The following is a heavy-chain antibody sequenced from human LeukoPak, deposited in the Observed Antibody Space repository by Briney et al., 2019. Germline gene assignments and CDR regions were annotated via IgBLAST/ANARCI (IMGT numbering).Heavy chain of an antibody. J-gene: IGHJ6*02. CDR1: GFTFDDYG. CDR2: INWNGGST. D-gene: IGHD3-9*01. Sequence: GGSLRLSCAASGFTFDDYGMSWVRQAPGKGLEWVSGINWNGGSTGYADSVKGRLTISRDNAKNSLYLQMNSLRAEDTALYYCARGPGGEQGDILTGYYKGYYYYGMDVWGQGTTVTVSS. CDR3: ARGPGGEQGDILTGYYKGYYYYGMDV. V-gene: IGHV3-20*04.